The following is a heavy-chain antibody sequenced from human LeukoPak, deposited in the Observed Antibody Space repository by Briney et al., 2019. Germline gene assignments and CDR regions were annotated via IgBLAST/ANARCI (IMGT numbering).Heavy chain of an antibody. CDR1: GYTFTSYY. D-gene: IGHD2-2*01. CDR2: INSSGGST. V-gene: IGHV1-46*01. J-gene: IGHJ4*02. CDR3: ARLKPLVVVPAAPDY. Sequence: GASVKVSCKASGYTFTSYYMHWVRQAPGQGLEWMGIINSSGGSTSYAQKFQGRVTMTRDMSTSTVYMELRSLRSDDTAVYYCARLKPLVVVPAAPDYWGQGTLVTVSS.